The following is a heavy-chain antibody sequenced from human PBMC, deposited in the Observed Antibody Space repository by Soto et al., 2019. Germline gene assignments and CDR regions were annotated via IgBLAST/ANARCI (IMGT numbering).Heavy chain of an antibody. CDR2: VYYTGTT. CDR1: GGSIKNTGAN. D-gene: IGHD1-26*01. CDR3: ATHTSGSRNGPHT. J-gene: IGHJ5*02. V-gene: IGHV4-39*01. Sequence: QLQLQESGPGLVKPSETLSLTCTVSGGSIKNTGANWGWVRQPPGKGLEWIGSVYYTGTTYYNPSRQSRVTISIETSKNQYPLSVNSVAAADTAVYYCATHTSGSRNGPHTWGQGTLVTVSS.